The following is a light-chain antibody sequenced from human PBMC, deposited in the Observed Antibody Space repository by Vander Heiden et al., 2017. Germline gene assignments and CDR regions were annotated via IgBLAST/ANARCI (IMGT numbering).Light chain of an antibody. CDR3: LQYNNYPRT. CDR2: GAS. J-gene: IGKJ1*01. Sequence: DIQMTQSPSSLSASVVDRVTITCRASQSIRNELSWHQQKPGKAPKHLIYGASSLQSGVPSRFSGSGSGTEFTLTISSLQPDDFATYYCLQYNNYPRTFGQGTKVEIK. V-gene: IGKV1-17*01. CDR1: QSIRNE.